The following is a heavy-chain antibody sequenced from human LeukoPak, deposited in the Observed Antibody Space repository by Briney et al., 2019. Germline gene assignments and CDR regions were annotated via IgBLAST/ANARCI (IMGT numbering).Heavy chain of an antibody. CDR3: ARDVGSGNYYNCFDY. CDR2: INPNSGGT. D-gene: IGHD3-10*01. V-gene: IGHV1-2*02. CDR1: GYTFTGYY. J-gene: IGHJ4*02. Sequence: ASVKVSCKASGYTFTGYYMHWVRPPPAQGLEWMGWINPNSGGTNSAQKFQGRVTMTRDTSISTAYMELSGLRSDDTAVYYCARDVGSGNYYNCFDYWGQGTLVTVSS.